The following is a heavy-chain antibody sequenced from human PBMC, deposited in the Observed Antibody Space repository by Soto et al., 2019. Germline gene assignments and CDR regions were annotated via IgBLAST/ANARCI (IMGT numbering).Heavy chain of an antibody. V-gene: IGHV4-34*01. D-gene: IGHD1-7*01. J-gene: IGHJ4*02. CDR2: INHSGST. CDR1: GGSFSGYD. Sequence: SETLSLTCAVYGGSFSGYDWSWIRQPPGKGLEWIGEINHSGSTNYNPSLKSRVTISVDTSKNQFSLKLSSVTAADTVVYYCARGGFITGTTYGRNYFDYWGQGTLVTVSS. CDR3: ARGGFITGTTYGRNYFDY.